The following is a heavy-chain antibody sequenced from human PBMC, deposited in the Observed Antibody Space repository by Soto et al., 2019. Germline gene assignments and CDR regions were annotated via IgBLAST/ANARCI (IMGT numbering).Heavy chain of an antibody. D-gene: IGHD3-10*01. V-gene: IGHV4-4*02. CDR2: IYHSGTT. CDR3: ARGLQDSYGSGTIWFDP. Sequence: PSETLSLTCAVSGGSISSSNWWSWVRQPPGRGLEGIGEIYHSGTTNSNPSLKRRVTISVDKCRSQFSLKLSSVTAADTAVYYSARGLQDSYGSGTIWFDPWGQGTLVTVSS. CDR1: GGSISSSNW. J-gene: IGHJ5*02.